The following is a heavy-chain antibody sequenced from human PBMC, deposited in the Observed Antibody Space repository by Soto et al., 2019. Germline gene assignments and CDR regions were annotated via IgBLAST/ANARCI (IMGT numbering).Heavy chain of an antibody. CDR3: ARVERGTATTVVDAFDI. V-gene: IGHV4-34*01. D-gene: IGHD1-1*01. Sequence: QVQLQQWGAGLLKPSETLSLTCAVYGGFVSSGSYYWSWLRQPPGKGLEWIGEMSHSGGTHFNPSLKRRGTISVDTSKNQFSLKMSSVPAADTALYYCARVERGTATTVVDAFDIWGPGTMVTVSS. CDR1: GGFVSSGSYY. CDR2: MSHSGGT. J-gene: IGHJ3*02.